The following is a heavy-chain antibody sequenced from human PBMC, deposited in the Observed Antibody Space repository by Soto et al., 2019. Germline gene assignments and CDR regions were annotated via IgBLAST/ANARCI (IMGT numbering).Heavy chain of an antibody. D-gene: IGHD2-15*01. CDR1: GYTFISYG. Sequence: QVQLVQSGAEVKKPGASVKVSCKASGYTFISYGISWVRQAPGQGLEWMGWISAYNGNTNYAQKFQGRVTMTTDTSTTTAYMEVRSLRSDDTAVYYCARNGSLTGYCSGGSCYLDYWGQGTRFTVSS. V-gene: IGHV1-18*01. CDR2: ISAYNGNT. J-gene: IGHJ4*02. CDR3: ARNGSLTGYCSGGSCYLDY.